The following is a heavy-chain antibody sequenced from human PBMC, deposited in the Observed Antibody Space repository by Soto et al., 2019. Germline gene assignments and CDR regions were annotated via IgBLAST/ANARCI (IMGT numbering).Heavy chain of an antibody. CDR1: GFTFSNYA. CDR2: ISGSGRST. CDR3: ARESEDLTSNFDY. V-gene: IGHV3-23*01. Sequence: EVQLLESGGGSVQPGGSLRLSCSASGFTFSNYAMSWVRQAPGKGLEWVASISGSGRSTNYADSVKGRFTISRDNAKNSLYLEMNSLRAEDTAVYYCARESEDLTSNFDYWGQGTLVTVSS. J-gene: IGHJ4*02.